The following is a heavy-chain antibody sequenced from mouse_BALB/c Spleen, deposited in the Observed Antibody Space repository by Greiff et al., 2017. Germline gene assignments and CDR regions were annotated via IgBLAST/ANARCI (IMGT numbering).Heavy chain of an antibody. V-gene: IGHV14-3*02. J-gene: IGHJ2*01. CDR1: GFNIKDTY. CDR3: TRSLYGNYPFDY. Sequence: VQLQQSGAELVKPGASVKLSCTASGFNIKDTYMHWVKQRPEQGLEWIGRIDPANGNTKYDPKFQGKATITADTSSNTAYLQLSSLTSEDTAVYYCTRSLYGNYPFDYWGQGTTLTVSS. CDR2: IDPANGNT. D-gene: IGHD2-10*02.